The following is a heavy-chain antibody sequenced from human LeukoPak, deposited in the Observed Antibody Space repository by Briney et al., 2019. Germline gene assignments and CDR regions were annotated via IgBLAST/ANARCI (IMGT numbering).Heavy chain of an antibody. CDR2: ISWNSGSI. Sequence: GRSLRLSCAASGFIFSNYGMNWVRQALGKGLEWVAGISWNSGSIGYADSVKGRFTISRDNSKNTLYLQINSQRAEDTAVYYCAKNTSVYYGDYIIRWGQGTLVMVSS. CDR3: AKNTSVYYGDYIIR. D-gene: IGHD4-17*01. J-gene: IGHJ4*02. V-gene: IGHV3-9*01. CDR1: GFIFSNYG.